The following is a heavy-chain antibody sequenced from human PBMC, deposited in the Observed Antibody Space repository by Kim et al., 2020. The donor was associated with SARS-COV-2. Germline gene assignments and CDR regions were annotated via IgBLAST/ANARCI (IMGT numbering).Heavy chain of an antibody. CDR1: GGSFSGYY. CDR3: AGGWRSRSYYGYYYYYGMDV. V-gene: IGHV4-34*01. Sequence: SESLSLTCAVYGGSFSGYYWSWIRQPPGKGLEWIGEINNSGSTNYNPSPKSRVTISVDTSTNQFSLKLSSVTAADTAAYYCAGGWRSRSYYGYYYYYGMDVWGQGTTVTVSS. CDR2: INNSGST. D-gene: IGHD3-10*01. J-gene: IGHJ6*02.